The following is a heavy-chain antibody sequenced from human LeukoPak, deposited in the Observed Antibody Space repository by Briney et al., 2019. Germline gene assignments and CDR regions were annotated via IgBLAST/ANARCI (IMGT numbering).Heavy chain of an antibody. CDR3: ARSFWDLTFDY. CDR2: IYYSGST. CDR1: GGSISSYY. D-gene: IGHD1-26*01. Sequence: TSETLSLTXTVSGGSISSYYWSWIRQPPGKGLEWIGYIYYSGSTNYNPSLKSRVTISVDTSKNQFSLKLSPVTAADTAVYYCARSFWDLTFDYWGQGTLVTVSS. J-gene: IGHJ4*02. V-gene: IGHV4-59*01.